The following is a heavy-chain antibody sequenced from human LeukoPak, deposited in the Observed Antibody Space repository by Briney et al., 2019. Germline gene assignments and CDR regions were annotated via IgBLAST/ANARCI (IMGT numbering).Heavy chain of an antibody. Sequence: SETLSHTCAVYGGSFSGYYWSWIRQPPGKGLEWIGEINHSGSTNYNPSLKSRVTISVDTSKNQFSLKLSSVTAADTAVYYCARGNVPAASPIRNWFDPWGQGTLVTVSS. CDR3: ARGNVPAASPIRNWFDP. D-gene: IGHD2-2*01. J-gene: IGHJ5*02. V-gene: IGHV4-34*01. CDR1: GGSFSGYY. CDR2: INHSGST.